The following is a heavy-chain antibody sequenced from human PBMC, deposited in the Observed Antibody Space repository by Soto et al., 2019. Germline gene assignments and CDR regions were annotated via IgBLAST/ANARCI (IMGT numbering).Heavy chain of an antibody. CDR1: GGSMNNGGYY. CDR3: AGVLGYCSSTSCEHFDY. CDR2: IYYSGST. D-gene: IGHD2-2*01. J-gene: IGHJ4*02. Sequence: SETLSLTCSVSGGSMNNGGYYWSWIRQLPGKGLEWIGYIYYSGSTYYNPSLKSRVTISVDTSKNQFSLKLSSVTAADTAVYYCAGVLGYCSSTSCEHFDYWGQGALVTSPQ. V-gene: IGHV4-30-4*08.